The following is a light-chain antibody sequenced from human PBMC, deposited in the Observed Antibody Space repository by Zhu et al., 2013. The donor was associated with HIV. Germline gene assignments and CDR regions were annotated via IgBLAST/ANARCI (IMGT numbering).Light chain of an antibody. CDR1: NNDVGAYNY. Sequence: QSALTQPASLSGSPGQSITISCTGTNNDVGAYNYLSWYQQHPGKAPKLIIYEVSGRPSGVSDRFSGSKSGNTASLTISGLQAEDEADYYCSSYTSTISRVFGTGTKVTVL. V-gene: IGLV2-14*01. CDR2: EVS. CDR3: SSYTSTISRV. J-gene: IGLJ1*01.